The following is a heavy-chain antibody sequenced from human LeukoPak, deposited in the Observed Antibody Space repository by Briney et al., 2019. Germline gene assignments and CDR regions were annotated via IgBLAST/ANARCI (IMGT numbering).Heavy chain of an antibody. CDR1: GGSISSYY. CDR2: IYYGGST. V-gene: IGHV4-59*01. Sequence: SETLSLTCTVSGGSISSYYWSWIRQPPEKGLEWIGYIYYGGSTNYNPSLKSRVTISVDTSKNQFSLKLSSVTAADTAVYYCARVGGYDYEYYFDYWGQGTLVTVSS. D-gene: IGHD5-12*01. J-gene: IGHJ4*02. CDR3: ARVGGYDYEYYFDY.